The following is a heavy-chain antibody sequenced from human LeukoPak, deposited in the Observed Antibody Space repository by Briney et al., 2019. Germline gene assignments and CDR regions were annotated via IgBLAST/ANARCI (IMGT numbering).Heavy chain of an antibody. J-gene: IGHJ4*02. CDR1: GFTFSTYW. V-gene: IGHV3-30*03. CDR2: ISYDGSNK. CDR3: ARESSGWPQVLDY. D-gene: IGHD6-19*01. Sequence: GGSLRLSCAASGFTFSTYWMTWVRQAPGKGLDWVAVISYDGSNKYYADSVKGRFTISRDNSKNTLYLQMNSLRAEDTAVYYCARESSGWPQVLDYWGQGTLVTVSS.